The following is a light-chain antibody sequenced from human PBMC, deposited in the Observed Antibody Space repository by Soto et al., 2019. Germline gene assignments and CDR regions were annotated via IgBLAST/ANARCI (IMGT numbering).Light chain of an antibody. CDR3: QQSFNNPT. V-gene: IGKV1-39*01. J-gene: IGKJ3*01. Sequence: DIQMTQSPSSLSASVGDRVTIACRASQSIAGYLNWYRQKPGKAPELLIYATSNFHSGVTPRFSGSWSGADCNITISSLQPEDVETDYYQQSFNNPTFGPGNKVDVK. CDR2: ATS. CDR1: QSIAGY.